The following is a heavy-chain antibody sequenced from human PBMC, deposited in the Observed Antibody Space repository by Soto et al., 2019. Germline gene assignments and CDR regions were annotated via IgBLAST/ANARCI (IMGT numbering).Heavy chain of an antibody. CDR1: GGSISSSNW. Sequence: PSETLSLTCAVSGGSISSSNWWSWVRQPPGKGLEWIGEIYHSGSTNYNPSLKSRVTISVDKSKNQSSLKLSSVTAEDTAVYFCARHRHPRGTVGATSPLDPWGQGTQVTVSS. D-gene: IGHD1-26*01. CDR2: IYHSGST. V-gene: IGHV4-4*02. CDR3: ARHRHPRGTVGATSPLDP. J-gene: IGHJ5*02.